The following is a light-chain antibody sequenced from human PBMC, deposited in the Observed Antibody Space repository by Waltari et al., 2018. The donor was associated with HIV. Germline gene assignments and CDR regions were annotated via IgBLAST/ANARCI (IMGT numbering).Light chain of an antibody. Sequence: QSALTQPASVSGSPGQSITISCTGTSSDVGGYNLVSWYQQHPGKAPKLMIYEVNKRPSGVSNRCSGSKSGNTASLTIAGLQAEDEADDYCCAYAGSTTYVIFGGGTKLTVL. CDR1: SSDVGGYNL. J-gene: IGLJ2*01. V-gene: IGLV2-23*02. CDR3: CAYAGSTTYVI. CDR2: EVN.